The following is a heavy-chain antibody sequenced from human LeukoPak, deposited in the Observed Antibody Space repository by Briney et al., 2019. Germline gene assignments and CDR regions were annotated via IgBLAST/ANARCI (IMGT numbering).Heavy chain of an antibody. D-gene: IGHD5-24*01. CDR2: IKQDGNEK. CDR3: ARELLGHGYNSGDFDF. J-gene: IGHJ4*02. CDR1: GFTFSSYW. Sequence: GGSLRLSCAASGFTFSSYWMNWVRQAPGKGLEWVANIKQDGNEKYYVDSVKGRFTISRDNAKNSLYLQMNSLRAEDTAVYYCARELLGHGYNSGDFDFWGQGTLVTVSS. V-gene: IGHV3-7*01.